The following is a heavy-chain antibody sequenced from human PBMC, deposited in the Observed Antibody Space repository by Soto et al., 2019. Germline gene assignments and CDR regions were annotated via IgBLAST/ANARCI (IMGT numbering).Heavy chain of an antibody. D-gene: IGHD4-17*01. V-gene: IGHV4-39*01. J-gene: IGHJ4*02. CDR1: GGSISTNGYY. CDR2: MYHSGAT. Sequence: SETLSLTCTVSGGSISTNGYYWGWVRQPPGKGLEWIGSMYHSGATYYSPSLKSRVTISVDTSKNHLSLRLSSVTAADTAVYYCARRYGDCFDFWGQGTLVTVSS. CDR3: ARRYGDCFDF.